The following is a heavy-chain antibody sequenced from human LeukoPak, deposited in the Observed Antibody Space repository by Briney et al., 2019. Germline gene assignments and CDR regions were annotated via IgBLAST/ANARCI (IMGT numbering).Heavy chain of an antibody. CDR1: GFTFSSYN. CDR2: ITSGSSHI. D-gene: IGHD1-26*01. V-gene: IGHV3-21*01. Sequence: PGGSLRLSCAASGFTFSSYNMNWVRQTPGQGLEWVSSITSGSSHIYYADSVKGRFTISRDNAKSSLYLQMNSLRAEDTAVYYCARDPYSGSYGADYYYYMDVWGKGTTVTISS. CDR3: ARDPYSGSYGADYYYYMDV. J-gene: IGHJ6*03.